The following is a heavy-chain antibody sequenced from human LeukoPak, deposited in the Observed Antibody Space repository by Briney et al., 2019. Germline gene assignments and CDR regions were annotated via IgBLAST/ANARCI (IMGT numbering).Heavy chain of an antibody. J-gene: IGHJ4*02. D-gene: IGHD6-13*01. Sequence: GGSLRLSCAASGFTFDDYTMHWVRQAPGKGLEWVSLISWDGGSTYYADSVKGRFTISRDNSKNSLYLQMNSLRTEDTALYYRAKDYSSSWYVGGGYFDYWGQGTLVTVSS. CDR3: AKDYSSSWYVGGGYFDY. CDR2: ISWDGGST. V-gene: IGHV3-43*01. CDR1: GFTFDDYT.